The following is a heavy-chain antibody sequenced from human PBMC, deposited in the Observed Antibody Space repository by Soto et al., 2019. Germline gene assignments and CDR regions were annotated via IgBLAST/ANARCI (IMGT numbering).Heavy chain of an antibody. D-gene: IGHD2-21*02. J-gene: IGHJ6*02. Sequence: ASVKVSCKASGYSFTGYGLHWVRQAPGQGLQWMGWINPKSGATDYAQKFQGRVTMTREMSTNTAYLELSGLRSDDTADDTAVYYCAKSNYGGDDYFPYGLEVWGQGTTVIVSS. CDR3: VYYCAKSNYGGDDYFPYGLEV. V-gene: IGHV1-2*02. CDR2: INPKSGAT. CDR1: GYSFTGYG.